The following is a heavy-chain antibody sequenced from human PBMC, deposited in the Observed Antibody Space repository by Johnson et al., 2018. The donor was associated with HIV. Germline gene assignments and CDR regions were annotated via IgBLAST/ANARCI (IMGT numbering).Heavy chain of an antibody. V-gene: IGHV3-33*01. CDR2: IWYDGSNK. J-gene: IGHJ3*02. CDR3: ARDDDPPDAFDI. CDR1: GFTFSIYG. Sequence: QVQLVESGGGVVQPGRSLRVSCAASGFTFSIYGMHWVRQAPGKGLEWVAVIWYDGSNKYYADSVKGRFTISRDNPKNTLYLQMNSLRAEDTAVYYCARDDDPPDAFDIWGQGTMVTVSS.